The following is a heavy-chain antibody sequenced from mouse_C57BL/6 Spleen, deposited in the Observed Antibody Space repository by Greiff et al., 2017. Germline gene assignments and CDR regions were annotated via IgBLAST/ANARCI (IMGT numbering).Heavy chain of an antibody. J-gene: IGHJ1*03. V-gene: IGHV2-4*01. D-gene: IGHD2-13*01. CDR3: ARSDSCWCFDV. CDR2: IWSGGST. CDR1: GFSLTSYG. Sequence: QVQLKQSGPGLVQPSQSLSITCTASGFSLTSYGVHWVRQPPGKGLEWLGVIWSGGSTDYNAAFISRLSISKDNSKSQVFFKMNSLRADDTAIYYCARSDSCWCFDVWGTGTTVTVSS.